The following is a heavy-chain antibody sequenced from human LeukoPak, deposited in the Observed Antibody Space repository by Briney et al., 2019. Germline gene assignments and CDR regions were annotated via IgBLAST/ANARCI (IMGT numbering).Heavy chain of an antibody. D-gene: IGHD3-10*01. CDR1: GGSFSGYY. CDR2: INHSGST. CDR3: ARAGGLLWFGELYY. J-gene: IGHJ4*02. Sequence: SETLSLTCAVYGGSFSGYYWSWIRQPPGKGLEWIGEINHSGSTNYNPSLKSRVTISVDTSKNQFSLKLSSVTAADTAVYYCARAGGLLWFGELYYWGQGTLVTVSS. V-gene: IGHV4-34*01.